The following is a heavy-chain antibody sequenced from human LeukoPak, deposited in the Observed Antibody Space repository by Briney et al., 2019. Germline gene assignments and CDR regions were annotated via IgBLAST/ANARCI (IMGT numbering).Heavy chain of an antibody. D-gene: IGHD3-3*01. V-gene: IGHV1-69*05. Sequence: GSSVKVSCKASGGTFSSYAISWVRQAPGQGLEWMGRIIPIFGTANYAQKFQGRVTITTDESTSTAYMELSSLRSEDTAVYYCARVDGTYQWRGLCDYWGQGTLVTVSS. CDR1: GGTFSSYA. J-gene: IGHJ4*02. CDR2: IIPIFGTA. CDR3: ARVDGTYQWRGLCDY.